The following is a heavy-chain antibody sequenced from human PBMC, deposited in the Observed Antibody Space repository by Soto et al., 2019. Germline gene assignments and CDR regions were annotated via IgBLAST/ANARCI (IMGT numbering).Heavy chain of an antibody. CDR3: AKGLYSSSWHKNWFDP. CDR1: GFTFSSYA. CDR2: ISGSGGST. V-gene: IGHV3-23*01. D-gene: IGHD6-13*01. Sequence: GGSLRLSCAASGFTFSSYAMSWVRQAPGKGLEWVSAISGSGGSTYYADSVKGRFTISRDNSKNTLYLQMNSLRAEDTALYYCAKGLYSSSWHKNWFDPWGQGTLVTVSS. J-gene: IGHJ5*02.